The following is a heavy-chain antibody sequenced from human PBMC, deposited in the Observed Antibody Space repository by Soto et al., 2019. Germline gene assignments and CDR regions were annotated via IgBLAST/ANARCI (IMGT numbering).Heavy chain of an antibody. CDR2: VYHSGAT. Sequence: QVQLQESGPGLVRPSGTLSLTCAVSGDSFIGTGWWRWGRQSPGKGLGWIGEVYHSGATNYNPSLKSGVTISVDTSRNQFSLNLGSVTAAATAVYYCVRNGYYSMDVWGQGTTVTVSS. CDR3: VRNGYYSMDV. V-gene: IGHV4-4*02. J-gene: IGHJ6*02. D-gene: IGHD3-22*01. CDR1: GDSFIGTGW.